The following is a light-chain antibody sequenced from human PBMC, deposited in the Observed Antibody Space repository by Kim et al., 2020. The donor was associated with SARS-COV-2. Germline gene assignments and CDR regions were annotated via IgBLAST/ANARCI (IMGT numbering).Light chain of an antibody. CDR2: AAS. CDR1: QGIATY. V-gene: IGKV1-27*01. Sequence: GSVGDRVTITCRASQGIATYLAWYQQKPGKAPKLLIYAASNLQSGVPSRFTGSGSGTDFALTISSLQPEDVATYYCQKYNTAPWTFGPGTKVDIK. CDR3: QKYNTAPWT. J-gene: IGKJ1*01.